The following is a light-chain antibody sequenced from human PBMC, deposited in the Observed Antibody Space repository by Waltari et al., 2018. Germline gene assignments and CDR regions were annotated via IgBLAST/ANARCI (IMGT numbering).Light chain of an antibody. V-gene: IGLV1-44*01. J-gene: IGLJ2*01. CDR1: NSNIARNT. Sequence: QSVLTQPPSASGTPRQTVTIPCSGSNSNIARNTVNWYQQLPGTAPTLLVYNNLQRPSGVPDRFSGSKSGTSASLAILGVRPEDEADYYCATWDDSLNGPVFGGGTKLTVL. CDR3: ATWDDSLNGPV. CDR2: NNL.